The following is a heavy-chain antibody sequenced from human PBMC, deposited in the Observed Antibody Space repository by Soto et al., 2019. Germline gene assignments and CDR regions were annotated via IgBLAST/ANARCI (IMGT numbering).Heavy chain of an antibody. Sequence: QVQLVESGGGVVQPGRSLRLSCAASGFTFSSYGMHWVRQAPGKGLEWVAVISYDGSNKYYADSVKGRFTISRDNSKNSLYLQMNSLSAEDTAVYYCAKDQLYFDWLLIPHYYYYYCIDVCGQGTTVTVSS. CDR3: AKDQLYFDWLLIPHYYYYYCIDV. CDR2: ISYDGSNK. V-gene: IGHV3-30*18. J-gene: IGHJ6*02. D-gene: IGHD3-9*01. CDR1: GFTFSSYG.